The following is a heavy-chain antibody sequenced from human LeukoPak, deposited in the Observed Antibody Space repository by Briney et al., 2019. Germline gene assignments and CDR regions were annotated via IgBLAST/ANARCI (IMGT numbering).Heavy chain of an antibody. CDR1: GYTFTGYY. Sequence: ASVKVSCKASGYTFTGYYRHWVRQAPGQGLQLMGWINPNSGGTNYAQKFQGRVTMTRDTSISTAYMELSRLRSDDTAVYYCARHHIIAANRIGLYYYGMDVWGQGTTVTVSS. V-gene: IGHV1-2*02. J-gene: IGHJ6*02. CDR2: INPNSGGT. CDR3: ARHHIIAANRIGLYYYGMDV. D-gene: IGHD6-25*01.